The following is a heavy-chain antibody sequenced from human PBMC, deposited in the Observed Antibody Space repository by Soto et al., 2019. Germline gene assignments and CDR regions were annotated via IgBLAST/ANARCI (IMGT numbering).Heavy chain of an antibody. Sequence: EVQLVESGGGLIQPGGSLRLSCAASGFTVSSKYMTWVRQAPGKGLEWVSVIYGGGTTYYAASVKGRFTTSRDNSKNTPQPQRNTLRAEDTAVYYCVQTTGWPGFDFWGQGTLVTVSS. CDR2: IYGGGTT. J-gene: IGHJ4*02. D-gene: IGHD6-19*01. CDR1: GFTVSSKY. CDR3: VQTTGWPGFDF. V-gene: IGHV3-53*01.